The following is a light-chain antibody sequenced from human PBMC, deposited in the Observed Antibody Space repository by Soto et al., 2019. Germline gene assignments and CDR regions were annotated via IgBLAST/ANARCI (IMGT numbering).Light chain of an antibody. CDR3: QQSHGIPYT. J-gene: IGKJ2*01. Sequence: DIQMTQSPSSLSAPVGDRVTITCRAGQTIDTYLNWYKQEPGKAPKLLIYAASSLHSGVPSRFSGSGSGTDFTLTISSLQPEDFATYFCQQSHGIPYTFGQGTTLEIK. CDR2: AAS. CDR1: QTIDTY. V-gene: IGKV1-39*01.